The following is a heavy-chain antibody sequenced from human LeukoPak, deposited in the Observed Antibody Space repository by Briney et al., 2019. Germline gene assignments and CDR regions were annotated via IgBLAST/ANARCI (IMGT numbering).Heavy chain of an antibody. CDR1: GYTLTELS. CDR2: INPNSGGT. Sequence: ASVKVSCKVSGYTLTELSMHWVRQAPGQGLEWMGWINPNSGGTNYAQKFQGRVTMTRDTSISTAYMELSRLRSDDTAVYYCATPRPYSGSYQPFDYWGQGTLVTVSS. J-gene: IGHJ4*02. CDR3: ATPRPYSGSYQPFDY. V-gene: IGHV1-2*02. D-gene: IGHD1-26*01.